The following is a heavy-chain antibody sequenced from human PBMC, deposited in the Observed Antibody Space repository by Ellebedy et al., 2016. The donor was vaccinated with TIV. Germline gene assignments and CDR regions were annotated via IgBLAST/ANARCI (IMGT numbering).Heavy chain of an antibody. CDR1: GYSFTGYD. J-gene: IGHJ6*03. D-gene: IGHD6-6*01. CDR3: ARQYTTSSWRSYNYMDV. Sequence: ASVKVSXXTSGYSFTGYDINWVRQAPGQGLEWMGWMNPNSGHTGYAQNFQGRVTMTRNTSISTAYMELSSLRSEDTAVYYCARQYTTSSWRSYNYMDVWGKGTTVTVSS. V-gene: IGHV1-8*01. CDR2: MNPNSGHT.